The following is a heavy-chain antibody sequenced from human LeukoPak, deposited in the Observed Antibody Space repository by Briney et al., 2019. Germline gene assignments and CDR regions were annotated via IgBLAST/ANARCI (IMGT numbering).Heavy chain of an antibody. CDR1: GGSFSGYY. V-gene: IGHV4-34*01. CDR3: ARERKRTDFDY. Sequence: PSETLSLTCAVYGGSFSGYYWSWIRQPPGKGLEWIGEINHSGSTNYNPSLKSRVTTSVDTSKNQFSLKLSSVTAADTAVYYCARERKRTDFDYWGQGTLVTVSS. CDR2: INHSGST. J-gene: IGHJ4*02.